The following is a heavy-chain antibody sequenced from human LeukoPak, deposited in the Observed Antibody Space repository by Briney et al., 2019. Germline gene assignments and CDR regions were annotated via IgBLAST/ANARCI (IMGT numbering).Heavy chain of an antibody. V-gene: IGHV4-34*01. CDR3: ARVVGYSYGVFDY. CDR2: INHSGST. CDR1: GGSFSGYY. J-gene: IGHJ4*02. D-gene: IGHD5-18*01. Sequence: SETLSLTCAVYGGSFSGYYWSWIRQPPGKGLEWIGEINHSGSTNYNPSLKSRVTISVDTSKNQFSLKLSSVTAADTAVYYCARVVGYSYGVFDYWGQGTLVNVSS.